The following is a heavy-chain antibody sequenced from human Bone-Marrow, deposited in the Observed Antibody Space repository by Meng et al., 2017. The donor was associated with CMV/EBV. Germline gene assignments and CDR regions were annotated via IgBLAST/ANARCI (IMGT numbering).Heavy chain of an antibody. J-gene: IGHJ4*02. D-gene: IGHD4-11*01. CDR3: AKSTTVTDFDY. CDR1: GYTFTNYW. Sequence: GESLKISCKGSGYTFTNYWIGWVRQMPGKGLECMGIIYPGDSETKYSPSFQGHVTISVDKSINTAYLQWSSLKASDTAMYYCAKSTTVTDFDYWGQGTLVTVSS. CDR2: IYPGDSET. V-gene: IGHV5-51*01.